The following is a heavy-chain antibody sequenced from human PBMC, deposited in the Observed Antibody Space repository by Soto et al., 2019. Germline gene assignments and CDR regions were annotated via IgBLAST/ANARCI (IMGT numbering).Heavy chain of an antibody. D-gene: IGHD5-12*01. J-gene: IGHJ3*02. V-gene: IGHV1-69*05. CDR3: ARTEMATIGAFDI. Sequence: SVKVSCKASGGTFSSYAISWVRQAPGQGLEWMGGIIPIFGTANYAQKFQGRVTMTTDESTSTAYMELSSLRSEDTAVYYCARTEMATIGAFDIWGQGTMVTVSS. CDR1: GGTFSSYA. CDR2: IIPIFGTA.